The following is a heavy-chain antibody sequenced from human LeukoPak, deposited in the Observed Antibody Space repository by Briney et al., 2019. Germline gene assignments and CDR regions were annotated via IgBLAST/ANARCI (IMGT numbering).Heavy chain of an antibody. J-gene: IGHJ4*02. V-gene: IGHV3-23*01. Sequence: GGTLRLSCAASGFTFSSYAMSWVRQAPGKGLEWVSAINGSGGSTYYADSVKGRFTISRDNSKNTLYLQMNSLRAEDAAVYYCAKDWASNYYGSGSYIGADYWGQGTPVIASS. CDR2: INGSGGST. CDR3: AKDWASNYYGSGSYIGADY. CDR1: GFTFSSYA. D-gene: IGHD3-10*01.